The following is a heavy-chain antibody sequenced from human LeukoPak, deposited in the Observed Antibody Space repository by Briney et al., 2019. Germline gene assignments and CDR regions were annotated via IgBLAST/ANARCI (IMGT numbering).Heavy chain of an antibody. CDR2: ISSSSSTI. CDR1: GFTFSSYS. J-gene: IGHJ4*02. CDR3: ARDPYSSSVTHFDY. Sequence: PGGSLRLSCAASGFTFSSYSMNWVRQAPGKGLEWVSCISSSSSTIYYADSVKGRFTISRDNAKNSLYLQMNSLRAEDTAVYYCARDPYSSSVTHFDYWGQGTLVTVSS. V-gene: IGHV3-48*04. D-gene: IGHD6-6*01.